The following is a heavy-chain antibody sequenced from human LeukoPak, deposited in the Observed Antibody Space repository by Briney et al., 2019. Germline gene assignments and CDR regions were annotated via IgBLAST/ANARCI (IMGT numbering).Heavy chain of an antibody. CDR1: GFTFSSYA. J-gene: IGHJ4*02. CDR3: ARSITMLDFVLFDY. V-gene: IGHV3-23*01. CDR2: ISGSGGST. D-gene: IGHD3-10*02. Sequence: GGSLRLSCAASGFTFSSYAMSWVRQAPGKGLEWVSAISGSGGSTYYADSVKGRFTISRDNSKNTLYLQMNSLRAEDTAVYYCARSITMLDFVLFDYWGQGTLVTVSS.